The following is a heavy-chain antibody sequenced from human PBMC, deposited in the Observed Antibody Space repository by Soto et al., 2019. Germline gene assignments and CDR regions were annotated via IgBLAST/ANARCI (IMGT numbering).Heavy chain of an antibody. J-gene: IGHJ3*01. CDR1: GFTFSYYW. Sequence: EVQLVESEGGLVQPGGSLRLSCAASGFTFSYYWMHWVRQAPGQGLVWVSRIHSDGSRTTYADSVKGRFTISRDNAKNTLYLQMNCLRAEDTAVYYCARGDRGAFDLWGQGTMVTVSS. D-gene: IGHD2-21*02. V-gene: IGHV3-74*01. CDR3: ARGDRGAFDL. CDR2: IHSDGSRT.